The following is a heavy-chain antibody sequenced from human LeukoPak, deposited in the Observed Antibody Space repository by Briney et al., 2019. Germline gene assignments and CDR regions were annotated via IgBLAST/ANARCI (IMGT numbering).Heavy chain of an antibody. CDR3: ARDDCSSTSCYDVGWFDP. D-gene: IGHD2-2*01. J-gene: IGHJ5*02. CDR1: GGSISSYY. Sequence: SETLSLTCTVSGGSISSYYWSWIRQPPGKGLEWIGYIYYSGSTNYNPSLKSRVTIPVDTSKNQFSLKLSSVTAADTAVYYCARDDCSSTSCYDVGWFDPWGQGTLVTVSS. CDR2: IYYSGST. V-gene: IGHV4-59*01.